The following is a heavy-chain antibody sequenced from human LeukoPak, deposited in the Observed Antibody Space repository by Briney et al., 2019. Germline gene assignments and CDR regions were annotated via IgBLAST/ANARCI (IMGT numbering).Heavy chain of an antibody. CDR2: ISNSGGST. J-gene: IGHJ4*02. Sequence: QPGGSLRLSCAASEYTFASYAMSWVRQAPGKGLEWVSGISNSGGSTYYADSVKGRFTISRDNSKNTLYLQMNTLRAEDTAVYYCAKPSLRSGFQLFDYWGQGTLVTVSS. V-gene: IGHV3-23*01. CDR3: AKPSLRSGFQLFDY. D-gene: IGHD1-1*01. CDR1: EYTFASYA.